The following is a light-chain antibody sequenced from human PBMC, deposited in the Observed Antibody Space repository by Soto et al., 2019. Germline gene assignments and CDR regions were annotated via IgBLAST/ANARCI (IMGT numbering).Light chain of an antibody. CDR2: EVS. J-gene: IGKJ4*01. CDR3: MQSIEPPLT. CDR1: RSLLYTNGKTY. Sequence: DVVVAQTPLSLSVTPGQPASISCKSSRSLLYTNGKTYLYWYVQRPGQPPQSLIYEVSNRFSGVQDRFSGGGSGTDLTLKMRRVEAEDVGVYYCMQSIEPPLTFGGGTKVDI. V-gene: IGKV2D-29*01.